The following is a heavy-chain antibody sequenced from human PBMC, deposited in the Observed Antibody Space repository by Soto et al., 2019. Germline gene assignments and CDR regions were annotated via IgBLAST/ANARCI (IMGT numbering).Heavy chain of an antibody. D-gene: IGHD2-8*01. Sequence: EVQLVESGGGLVQPGGSLKLSCAASGFTFSGSVMYWVRQTSGKGLEWVGRIRSKADSYATAYAASVKGRFTISRDDSKNTVYLQMNSLKTEDTAVYYCSRNNEYAFDIWGQGTMVTVSS. CDR1: GFTFSGSV. J-gene: IGHJ3*02. CDR2: IRSKADSYAT. CDR3: SRNNEYAFDI. V-gene: IGHV3-73*01.